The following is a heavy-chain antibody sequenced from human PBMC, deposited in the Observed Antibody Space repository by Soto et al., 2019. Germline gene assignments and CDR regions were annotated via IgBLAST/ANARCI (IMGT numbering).Heavy chain of an antibody. CDR2: IYYSGST. CDR3: ASRITIFGVVRPYYYYYGMDV. V-gene: IGHV4-39*01. Sequence: QLQLQESGPGLVKPSETLSLTCTVSGGSISSSSYYWGWIRQPPGKGLEWIGSIYYSGSTYYNPSLKSRVTISVDTSKNQFSLKLSSVTAADTAVYYCASRITIFGVVRPYYYYYGMDVW. CDR1: GGSISSSSYY. J-gene: IGHJ6*01. D-gene: IGHD3-3*01.